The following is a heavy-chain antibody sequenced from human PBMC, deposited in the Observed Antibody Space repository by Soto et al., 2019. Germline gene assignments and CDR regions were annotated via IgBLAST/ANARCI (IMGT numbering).Heavy chain of an antibody. D-gene: IGHD3-22*01. CDR3: ASGFDSDGLYNGGHP. V-gene: IGHV4-39*07. Sequence: PLETLPHTCTVSGGSSRSSSYRWGWIRKPPGKGLECIGNTFYSGSTYYNPSLKSRVTISIDKSKNQFSLRLSSVTAADTAVYYCASGFDSDGLYNGGHPWGQGTLVTVSS. CDR1: GGSSRSSSYR. CDR2: TFYSGST. J-gene: IGHJ5*02.